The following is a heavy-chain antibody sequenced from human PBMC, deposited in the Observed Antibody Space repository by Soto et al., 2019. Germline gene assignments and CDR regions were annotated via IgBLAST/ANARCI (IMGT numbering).Heavy chain of an antibody. CDR1: GDSVSSSSAA. J-gene: IGHJ4*02. Sequence: SQTLSLTCAISGDSVSSSSAAWSWVRQSPSRGLEWLGRTYYRSKWYDDYAVSVRGRIAINPDTSRNLFSLQLKYVTPDDTAVYYCARGKSGSFDYWGQGTLVTVSS. CDR2: TYYRSKWYD. CDR3: ARGKSGSFDY. D-gene: IGHD3-3*01. V-gene: IGHV6-1*01.